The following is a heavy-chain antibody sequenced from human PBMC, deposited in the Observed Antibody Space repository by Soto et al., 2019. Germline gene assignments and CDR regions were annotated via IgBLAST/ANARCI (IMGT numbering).Heavy chain of an antibody. J-gene: IGHJ4*02. CDR2: INAGNGNT. D-gene: IGHD3-22*01. V-gene: IGHV1-3*01. CDR3: ASSSGYYYVEY. CDR1: GYTFTSYA. Sequence: QVQLVQSGAEVKKPGASVKVSCKASGYTFTSYAMHWVRQAPGQRLEWMGWINAGNGNTKYSQKFQGRVTITRDTSASPAYMELTSLRSEDTAVYYCASSSGYYYVEYWGQGTLVTVSS.